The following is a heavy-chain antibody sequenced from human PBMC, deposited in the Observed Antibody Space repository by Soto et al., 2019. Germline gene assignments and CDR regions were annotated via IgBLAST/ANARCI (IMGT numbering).Heavy chain of an antibody. Sequence: SVKVSCKASGGTFSSYAISWVRQAPGQGLEWMGGIIPIFGTANYAQKFQGRVTITADESTSTAYMELSSLRSEDTAVYYCARGPARYFRGNYYYYGMDVWGQGTTVTVSS. CDR3: ARGPARYFRGNYYYYGMDV. CDR1: GGTFSSYA. V-gene: IGHV1-69*13. J-gene: IGHJ6*01. CDR2: IIPIFGTA. D-gene: IGHD3-9*01.